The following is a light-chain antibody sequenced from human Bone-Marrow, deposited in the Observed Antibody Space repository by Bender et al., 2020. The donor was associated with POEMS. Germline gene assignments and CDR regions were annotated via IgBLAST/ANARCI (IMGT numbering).Light chain of an antibody. CDR1: SGDIADYNY. V-gene: IGLV2-14*03. J-gene: IGLJ1*01. CDR2: DVT. Sequence: HSALTQPASVSGSPGQSITISCTGGSGDIADYNYVSWYQQHPGEAPKLVIYDVTNRPSGVSDRFSGSKSGNTASLTVAGLQSEDEADYYCSSYAGSNSYIFGSGTTVTVL. CDR3: SSYAGSNSYI.